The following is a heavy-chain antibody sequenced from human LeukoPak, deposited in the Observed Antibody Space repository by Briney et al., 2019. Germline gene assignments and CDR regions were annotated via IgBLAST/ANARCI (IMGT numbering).Heavy chain of an antibody. J-gene: IGHJ4*02. CDR1: GGSISSGGYN. CDR2: IYYSGST. Sequence: SETLSLTCTVSGGSISSGGYNWSWIRQHPGKGLECIGYIYYSGSTYYNPSLKSRVTISVDTSKNQFSLKLSSVTAADTAVYYCARGSYVGPTSGYFDYWGQGTLVTVSS. CDR3: ARGSYVGPTSGYFDY. V-gene: IGHV4-31*03. D-gene: IGHD1-26*01.